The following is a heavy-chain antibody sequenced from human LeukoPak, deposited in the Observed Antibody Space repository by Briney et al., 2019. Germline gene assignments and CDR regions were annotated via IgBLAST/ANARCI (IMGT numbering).Heavy chain of an antibody. CDR3: AKDRRLLGA. D-gene: IGHD6-25*01. CDR2: IYSGCST. Sequence: GGSLRLSCVASGFTFGSYAMNWVRQAPGKGLEWVSVIYSGCSTYYADSVKGRFTISRDNSKNTLYLQMNSLRAEDTAVYYCAKDRRLLGAWGQGTLVTVSS. CDR1: GFTFGSYA. J-gene: IGHJ5*02. V-gene: IGHV3-23*03.